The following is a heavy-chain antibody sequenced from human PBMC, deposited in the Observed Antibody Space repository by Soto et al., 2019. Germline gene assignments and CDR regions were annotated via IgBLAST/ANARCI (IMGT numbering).Heavy chain of an antibody. V-gene: IGHV1-18*01. CDR3: APGGTVTDGRWYGEHFQH. CDR1: GYTFTSYG. J-gene: IGHJ1*01. Sequence: QVQLVQSGAEVKKPGASVKVSCKASGYTFTSYGISWVRQAPGQGLEWMGWISAYNGNTNYAQKLQGRVTMTTDTSTSTAYMELRSLRSDDTVVYYSAPGGTVTDGRWYGEHFQHWGQGTLVTVCS. D-gene: IGHD6-13*01. CDR2: ISAYNGNT.